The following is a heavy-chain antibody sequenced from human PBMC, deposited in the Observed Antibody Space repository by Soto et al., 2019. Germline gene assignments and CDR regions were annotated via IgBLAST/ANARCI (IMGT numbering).Heavy chain of an antibody. CDR2: ISGSGGST. V-gene: IGHV3-23*01. Sequence: SGGSLRLSCAASGFTFSSYAMSWVRQAPGKGLEWVSAISGSGGSTYYADSVKGRFTISRDNSKNTLYLQMNSLRAEDTAVYYCAKDLIRHIVLMVYIGPYGMDVWGQGTTVTVSS. D-gene: IGHD2-8*01. J-gene: IGHJ6*02. CDR1: GFTFSSYA. CDR3: AKDLIRHIVLMVYIGPYGMDV.